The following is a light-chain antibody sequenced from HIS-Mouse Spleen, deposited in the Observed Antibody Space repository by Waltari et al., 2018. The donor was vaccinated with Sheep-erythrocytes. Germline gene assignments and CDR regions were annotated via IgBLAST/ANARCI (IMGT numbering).Light chain of an antibody. V-gene: IGLV1-44*01. CDR2: SNN. Sequence: QSVLTQPPSASGTPGQRVTISCSGSSSNIGSNTVNWYQQPPGTAPKLLIHSNNHRPSGVPDRFSGSKSGTSASLAISGLQSEDEADYYCAAWDDSLNGWVFGGGTKLTVL. CDR1: SSNIGSNT. J-gene: IGLJ3*02. CDR3: AAWDDSLNGWV.